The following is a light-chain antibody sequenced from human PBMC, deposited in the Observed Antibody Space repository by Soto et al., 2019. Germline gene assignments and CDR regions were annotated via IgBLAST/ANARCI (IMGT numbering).Light chain of an antibody. V-gene: IGLV2-14*01. CDR3: SSYTSSSTYV. J-gene: IGLJ1*01. CDR1: SSDVGGYNY. CDR2: DVS. Sequence: QSVLTQLASVSGSPGQSITISCTGTSSDVGGYNYVSWYQQHPGKAPKLIIYDVSNRPSGVSNRFSGSKSGNTASLTISGLQAEDEADYYCSSYTSSSTYVFGTGTKVTVL.